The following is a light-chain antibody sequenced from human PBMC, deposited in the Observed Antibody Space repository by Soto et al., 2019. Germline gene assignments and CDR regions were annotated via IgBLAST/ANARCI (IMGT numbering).Light chain of an antibody. V-gene: IGKV3-11*01. CDR1: KTISTF. CDR3: NQRNSWPPIT. CDR2: DPS. J-gene: IGKJ5*01. Sequence: LNQFPSAVCVSXGDRVTIDCRARKTISTFLAWYQQKPGKAARLRXXDPSSRASGVQARLSGSGSGKDFTLNISSIEPEDFALYYCNQRNSWPPITFGQGTRLEIK.